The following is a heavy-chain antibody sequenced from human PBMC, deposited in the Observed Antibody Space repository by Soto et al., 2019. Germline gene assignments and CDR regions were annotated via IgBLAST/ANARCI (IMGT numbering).Heavy chain of an antibody. Sequence: QMQLQESGPGLVKPSETLSLTCTVSGGSVSSSNYYWTWIRQPPGKGLEWIGYVYYSGSTNYSPSLKSRVTISVDTTKNQFSLKVSSVTAADTAVYYCARSPFTMDVAGRHAFDIWGQGTVVTVSS. CDR1: GGSVSSSNYY. CDR2: VYYSGST. V-gene: IGHV4-61*01. J-gene: IGHJ3*02. D-gene: IGHD2-2*01. CDR3: ARSPFTMDVAGRHAFDI.